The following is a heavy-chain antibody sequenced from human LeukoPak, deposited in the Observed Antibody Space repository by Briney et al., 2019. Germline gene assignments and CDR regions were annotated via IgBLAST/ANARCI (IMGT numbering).Heavy chain of an antibody. CDR3: ARGMLLRWFDP. Sequence: SETLSLTCTVSGGSISSGSYYWSWIRQPAGKGLEWIGRIYTSGSTNYNPSLKSRVTISVDTSKNQFSLKLSSVTAADTAVYYCARGMLLRWFDPWGQGTLVAVSS. J-gene: IGHJ5*02. CDR1: GGSISSGSYY. D-gene: IGHD2-8*01. V-gene: IGHV4-61*02. CDR2: IYTSGST.